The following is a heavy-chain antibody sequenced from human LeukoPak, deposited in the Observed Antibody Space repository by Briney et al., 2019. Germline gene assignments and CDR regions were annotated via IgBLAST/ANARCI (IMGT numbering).Heavy chain of an antibody. V-gene: IGHV3-53*01. J-gene: IGHJ4*02. CDR2: IYSGGST. CDR1: GFTFNLAW. D-gene: IGHD2-15*01. CDR3: ARAYCSGGSCYFDY. Sequence: GGSLRLSCAASGFTFNLAWMSWVRQAPGKGLEWVSVIYSGGSTYYADSVKGRFTISRDNSKNTLYLQMNSLRAEDTAVYYCARAYCSGGSCYFDYWGQGTLVTVSS.